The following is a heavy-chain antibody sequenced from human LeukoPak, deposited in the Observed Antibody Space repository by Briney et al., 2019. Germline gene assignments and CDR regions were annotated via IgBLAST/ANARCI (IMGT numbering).Heavy chain of an antibody. CDR1: GGSISSSSYY. J-gene: IGHJ4*02. CDR3: ARTRYYYDSSGYHTFDY. D-gene: IGHD3-22*01. Sequence: PSETLSLTCTVSGGSISSSSYYWGWIRQPPGKGLEWIGSTYYSGSTYYNPSLKSRVTISVDTSKNQFSLKLSSVTAADTAVYYCARTRYYYDSSGYHTFDYWGQGTLVTVSS. V-gene: IGHV4-39*07. CDR2: TYYSGST.